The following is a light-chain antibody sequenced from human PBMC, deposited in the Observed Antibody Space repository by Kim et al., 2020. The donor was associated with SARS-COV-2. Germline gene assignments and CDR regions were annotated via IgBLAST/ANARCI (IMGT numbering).Light chain of an antibody. CDR1: NIGSKN. Sequence: SYELTQPLSVSVALGQTARITCGGNNIGSKNVHWYQQKPGQAPVLVIYRDSNRPSGIPEPFSGSNSGNTATLTISRAQAGDEADYYCQVWDSSTVFGGGTKLTVL. V-gene: IGLV3-9*01. J-gene: IGLJ2*01. CDR2: RDS. CDR3: QVWDSSTV.